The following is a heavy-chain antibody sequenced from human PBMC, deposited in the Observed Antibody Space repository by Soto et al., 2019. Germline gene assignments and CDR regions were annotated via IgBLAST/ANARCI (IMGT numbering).Heavy chain of an antibody. V-gene: IGHV3-21*01. D-gene: IGHD6-19*01. J-gene: IGHJ6*02. Sequence: PGGSLRLSCAASGFAFSSYSMSWVRQAPGKGLEWVSSISSSSSYIYYADSVKGRFTISRDNAKNSLYLQMNSLRAEDTAVYYCARGNIRSGWEENYYYGMDVWGQGTTVTVSS. CDR2: ISSSSSYI. CDR1: GFAFSSYS. CDR3: ARGNIRSGWEENYYYGMDV.